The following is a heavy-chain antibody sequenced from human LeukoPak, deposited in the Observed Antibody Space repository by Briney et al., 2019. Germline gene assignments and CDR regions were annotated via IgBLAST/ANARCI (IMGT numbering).Heavy chain of an antibody. CDR1: GFTFSNYE. CDR3: AREGQSSGWYYFDY. Sequence: GGSRRLSCAASGFTFSNYEMNWVRQVPGKGLEWVSYMSSSGSTIYYADSVKGRFTISRDNAKNSLYLQMNSLRAEDTAVYYCAREGQSSGWYYFDYWGQGTLVTVSS. J-gene: IGHJ4*02. CDR2: MSSSGSTI. V-gene: IGHV3-48*03. D-gene: IGHD6-19*01.